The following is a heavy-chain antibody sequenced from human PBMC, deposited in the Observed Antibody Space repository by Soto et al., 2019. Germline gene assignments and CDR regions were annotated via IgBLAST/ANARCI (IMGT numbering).Heavy chain of an antibody. D-gene: IGHD4-17*01. CDR1: GFTFSSYA. CDR2: ISGSGGST. Sequence: PGGSLRLSCAASGFTFSSYAMSWVRQAPGKGLEWVSAISGSGGSTYYADSVKGRFTISRDNSKNTLYLQMNSLRAEDTAVYYCAKAVQYGDYAIHPYAEYFQHWGQGSLVTVFS. CDR3: AKAVQYGDYAIHPYAEYFQH. J-gene: IGHJ1*01. V-gene: IGHV3-23*01.